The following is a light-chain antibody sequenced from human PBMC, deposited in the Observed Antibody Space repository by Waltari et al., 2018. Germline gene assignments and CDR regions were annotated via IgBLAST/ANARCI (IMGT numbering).Light chain of an antibody. CDR1: DGDLGTFNY. CDR2: EVS. V-gene: IGLV2-8*01. J-gene: IGLJ3*02. CDR3: SSYCGRDTLL. Sequence: QSALTQPPSASGSPGQSVTISCTGADGDLGTFNYVSWYQQHAGKAPTLLIYEVSKRPAGVSDRFSGSKSGNTASLTVSGLQSEDEAHYHCSSYCGRDTLLFGGGTYLTVL.